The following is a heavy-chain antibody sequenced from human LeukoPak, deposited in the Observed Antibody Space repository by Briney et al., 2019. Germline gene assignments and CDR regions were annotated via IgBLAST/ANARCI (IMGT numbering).Heavy chain of an antibody. V-gene: IGHV4-30-2*01. Sequence: SETLSLTCAVSGGSISSGGYSGRWIRQPPGKGLEWIGYIYHSGSTYYNPSLKSRVTISVDRSKNQFSLKLSSVTAADTAVYYCARASRYSYGLDYWGQGTLVTVSS. J-gene: IGHJ4*02. CDR2: IYHSGST. CDR3: ARASRYSYGLDY. CDR1: GGSISSGGYS. D-gene: IGHD5-18*01.